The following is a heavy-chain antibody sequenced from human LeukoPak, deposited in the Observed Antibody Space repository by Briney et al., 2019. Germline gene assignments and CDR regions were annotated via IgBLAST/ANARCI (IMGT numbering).Heavy chain of an antibody. Sequence: SETLSLTCAVSGASISGTNWWTWVRQTPGKGLEWIGRIYTSGSTNYNPSLKSRVTMSVDTSKNQFSLKLSSVTAADTAVYYCARQPYDFWTGKYFDYWGQGTLVTVSS. D-gene: IGHD3-3*01. J-gene: IGHJ4*02. CDR2: IYTSGST. CDR3: ARQPYDFWTGKYFDY. CDR1: GASISGTNW. V-gene: IGHV4-4*02.